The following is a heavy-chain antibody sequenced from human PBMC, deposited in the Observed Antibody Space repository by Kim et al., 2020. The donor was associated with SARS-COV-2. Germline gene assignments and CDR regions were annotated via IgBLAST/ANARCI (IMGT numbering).Heavy chain of an antibody. CDR2: ISSGSSTI. J-gene: IGHJ4*02. D-gene: IGHD3-10*01. V-gene: IGHV3-48*02. Sequence: GGSLRLSCAASGFSFSSGSMNWVRQAPGKGLEWVSFISSGSSTIDYADSVKGRFTISRDNATNTLFLQMNSLRDEDTAVYYCARDDPDYYYGLGSYPPSDYWSQGTLATVSA. CDR3: ARDDPDYYYGLGSYPPSDY. CDR1: GFSFSSGS.